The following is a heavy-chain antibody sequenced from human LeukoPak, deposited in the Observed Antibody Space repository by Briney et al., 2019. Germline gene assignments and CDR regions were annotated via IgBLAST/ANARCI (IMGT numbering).Heavy chain of an antibody. V-gene: IGHV4-59*12. J-gene: IGHJ4*02. CDR1: GGSISSYY. D-gene: IGHD1-1*01. Sequence: SETLSLTCTASGGSISSYYWSWIRQPPGKGLEWIGYIYYSGSTNYNPSLKSRVTISVDTSKNQFSLKLSSVTAADTAVYYCARGLQLERRPFDYWGQGTLVTVSS. CDR3: ARGLQLERRPFDY. CDR2: IYYSGST.